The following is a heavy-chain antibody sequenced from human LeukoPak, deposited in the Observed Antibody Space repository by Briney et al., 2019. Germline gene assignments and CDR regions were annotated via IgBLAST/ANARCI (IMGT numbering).Heavy chain of an antibody. D-gene: IGHD3-16*01. V-gene: IGHV6-1*01. CDR3: AREDLGAAYFDF. J-gene: IGHJ4*02. Sequence: SQTLSLTSAISGDSVSTNNVAWNWIRQSPSRGLEWLGRTYYRSKWYNDYAVSVKSRIIINPDTSKNQFSLQLNSVTPVDTAVYYCAREDLGAAYFDFWGQGILVTVSS. CDR1: GDSVSTNNVA. CDR2: TYYRSKWYN.